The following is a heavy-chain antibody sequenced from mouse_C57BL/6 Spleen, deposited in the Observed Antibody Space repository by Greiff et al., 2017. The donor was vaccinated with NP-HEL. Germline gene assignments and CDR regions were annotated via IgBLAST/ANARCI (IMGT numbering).Heavy chain of an antibody. Sequence: VQLQQPGAELVKPGASVKLSCKASGYTFTSYWMHWVKQRPGQGLEWIGMIHPNSGSTNYNEKFKSKATLTVDKSSSTAYMQLSSLTSEDSAVYYCARHGSSDYAMDYWGQGTSVTVSS. CDR3: ARHGSSDYAMDY. CDR2: IHPNSGST. V-gene: IGHV1-64*01. J-gene: IGHJ4*01. CDR1: GYTFTSYW. D-gene: IGHD1-1*01.